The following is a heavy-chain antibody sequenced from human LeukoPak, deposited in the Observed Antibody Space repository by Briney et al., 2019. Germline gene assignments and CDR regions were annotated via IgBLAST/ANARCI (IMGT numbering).Heavy chain of an antibody. J-gene: IGHJ4*02. CDR3: ARDRMWGVESEDY. D-gene: IGHD3-10*01. CDR2: INREGSQK. CDR1: GFTFSYYW. Sequence: GGSLRLSCAASGFTFSYYWMTWVRQAPGKGLEWVGTINREGSQKYYLDSVKGRFTISRDNAKNSLYLQMNSLRVEDTAVYYCARDRMWGVESEDYWGQGTLVTVSS. V-gene: IGHV3-7*01.